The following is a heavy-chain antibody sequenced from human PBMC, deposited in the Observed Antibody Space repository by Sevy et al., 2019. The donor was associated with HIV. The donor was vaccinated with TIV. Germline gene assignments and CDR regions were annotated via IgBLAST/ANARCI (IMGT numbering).Heavy chain of an antibody. V-gene: IGHV3-13*01. J-gene: IGHJ3*02. D-gene: IGHD3-22*01. Sequence: GGSLRLSCAASGFTFSSYDMHWVRQATGKGLEWVSAIGTAGDTYYPGSVKGRFTISRENAKNSLYLQMNSLRAGDTAVYYWARGKRGSSYYYDSSGYKWSYAFDIWGQGTMVTVSS. CDR1: GFTFSSYD. CDR2: IGTAGDT. CDR3: ARGKRGSSYYYDSSGYKWSYAFDI.